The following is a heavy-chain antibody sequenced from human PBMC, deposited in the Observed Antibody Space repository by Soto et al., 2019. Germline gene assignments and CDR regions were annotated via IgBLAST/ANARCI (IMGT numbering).Heavy chain of an antibody. D-gene: IGHD3-16*01. V-gene: IGHV3-7*01. CDR3: ARGRYDFDL. CDR2: IKQDGTVK. CDR1: GFTFVSYW. Sequence: QLVESGGGLVRPGGSLRLSCAASGFTFVSYWMSWVRQAPGKGLEWVARIKQDGTVKDYVDSVKGRFTLSRDNTKTSVFLQMNRLRDEDTAVYYGARGRYDFDLWGLGNLVTVS. J-gene: IGHJ4*03.